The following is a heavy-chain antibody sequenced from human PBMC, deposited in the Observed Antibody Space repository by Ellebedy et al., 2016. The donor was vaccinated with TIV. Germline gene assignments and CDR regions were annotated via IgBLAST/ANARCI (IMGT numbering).Heavy chain of an antibody. CDR3: AKEKFDSGGY. J-gene: IGHJ4*02. V-gene: IGHV3-23*01. CDR1: GFTFSSYA. Sequence: GESLKISCAASGFTFSSYAMSWVRQAPGKGLEWVSTISGSGGRTYFADSVKGRFTISRDNSKNTVYLQMNGLRVEDTAIYYCAKEKFDSGGYWGQGTLVTVSS. CDR2: ISGSGGRT. D-gene: IGHD6-19*01.